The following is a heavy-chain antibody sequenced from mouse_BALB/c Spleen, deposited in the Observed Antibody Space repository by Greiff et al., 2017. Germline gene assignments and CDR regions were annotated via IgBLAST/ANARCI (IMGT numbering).Heavy chain of an antibody. D-gene: IGHD1-1*01. Sequence: EVQLPQSGPGLVKPSQSLSITCSVTGYSITSGYYWYWIRQFPVNKLEWMGYISYDGSNNYNPTLNNLITITRDTSKNQFFLKLNSVTTEYTATYYSARDRDYGSSPAWFAYWGQGTLVTVSA. CDR2: ISYDGSN. J-gene: IGHJ3*01. CDR3: ARDRDYGSSPAWFAY. CDR1: GYSITSGYY. V-gene: IGHV3-6*02.